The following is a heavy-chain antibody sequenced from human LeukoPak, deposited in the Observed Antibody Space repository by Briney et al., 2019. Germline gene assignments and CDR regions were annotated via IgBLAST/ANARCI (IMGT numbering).Heavy chain of an antibody. J-gene: IGHJ4*02. D-gene: IGHD5-24*01. CDR2: ISGGGGST. CDR3: AKGWLQILTDFDY. Sequence: PGGSLRLSCAASGFTFSSYAMGWVRQAPGKGMEWVSAISGGGGSTYYADPVKGRFTISRDNSKNTLYLQMNSLRAEDTAVYYCAKGWLQILTDFDYWGQGTLVTVSS. V-gene: IGHV3-23*01. CDR1: GFTFSSYA.